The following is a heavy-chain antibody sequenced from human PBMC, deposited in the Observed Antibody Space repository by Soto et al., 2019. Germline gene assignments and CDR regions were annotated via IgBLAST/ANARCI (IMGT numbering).Heavy chain of an antibody. D-gene: IGHD6-19*01. CDR1: GFTFSSFA. Sequence: QLGGSLRLSCAASGFTFSSFAMSWVRQAPGKGLEWVSVIRASGGSTYYADSVKGRFTISRDNSKNTQYLQMNSLRAEDTAVYYCAKVIGSGWYDPFDYWGQGTLVTVSS. V-gene: IGHV3-23*01. CDR3: AKVIGSGWYDPFDY. J-gene: IGHJ4*02. CDR2: IRASGGST.